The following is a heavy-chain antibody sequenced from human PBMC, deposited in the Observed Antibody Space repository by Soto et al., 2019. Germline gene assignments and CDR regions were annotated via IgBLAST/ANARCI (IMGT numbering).Heavy chain of an antibody. Sequence: SVKVSCKASGGTFSSYAISWVRQAPGQGLEWMGGIIPIFGTANYAQKFQGRVTITADESTSTAYMELSSLRSEDTAMYYCASRFCGVDCSSLHFQYWCQGTLVSVFS. CDR3: ASRFCGVDCSSLHFQY. CDR1: GGTFSSYA. J-gene: IGHJ1*01. D-gene: IGHD2-21*02. V-gene: IGHV1-69*13. CDR2: IIPIFGTA.